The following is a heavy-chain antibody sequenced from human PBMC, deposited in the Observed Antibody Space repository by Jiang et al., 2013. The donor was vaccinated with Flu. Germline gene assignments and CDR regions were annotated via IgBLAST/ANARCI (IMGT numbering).Heavy chain of an antibody. CDR1: GGSFSGYY. CDR2: INHSGST. CDR3: ARGRRAYAFDI. Sequence: LLKPSETLSLTCAVYGGSFSGYYWSWIRQPPGKGLEWIGEINHSGSTNYNPSLKSRVTISVDTSKNQFSLKLSSVTAADTAVYYCARGRRAYAFDIWGQGTMVTVSS. V-gene: IGHV4-34*01. J-gene: IGHJ3*02.